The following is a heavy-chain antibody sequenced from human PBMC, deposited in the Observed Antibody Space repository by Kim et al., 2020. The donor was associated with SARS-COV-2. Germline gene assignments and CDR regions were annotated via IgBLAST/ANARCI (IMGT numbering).Heavy chain of an antibody. V-gene: IGHV4-39*01. CDR2: IYYSGST. CDR3: ASLGTSSSWYQTWYFDY. CDR1: GGSISSSSYY. J-gene: IGHJ4*02. Sequence: SETLSLTCTVSGGSISSSSYYWGWIRQPPGKGLEWIGSIYYSGSTYYNPSLKSRVTISVDTSKNQFSLKLSSVTAADTAVYYCASLGTSSSWYQTWYFDYWGQGTLVTVSS. D-gene: IGHD6-13*01.